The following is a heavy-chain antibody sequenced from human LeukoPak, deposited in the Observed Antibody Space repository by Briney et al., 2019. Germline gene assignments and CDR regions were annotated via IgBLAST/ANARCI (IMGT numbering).Heavy chain of an antibody. CDR2: IYYSGST. J-gene: IGHJ4*02. V-gene: IGHV4-59*08. CDR1: GGSISSYY. D-gene: IGHD6-13*01. CDR3: ARHRIAAAGNYFDY. Sequence: SETLSLTCTVSGGSISSYYWSWIRQPPGKGLEWIGYIYYSGSTNYNPSLKSRVTISVDTSKNQFSLKLSSVTAADTAVYYCARHRIAAAGNYFDYWGRGTLVTVSS.